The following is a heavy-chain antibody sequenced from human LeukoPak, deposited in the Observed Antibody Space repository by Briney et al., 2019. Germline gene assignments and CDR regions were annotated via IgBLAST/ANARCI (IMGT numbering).Heavy chain of an antibody. CDR2: ISGSGGST. J-gene: IGHJ4*02. CDR1: GFTFSSYA. D-gene: IGHD6-19*01. Sequence: GGSLRLSCAASGFTFSSYAISWVRQAPGKGLEWVSSISGSGGSTYYVDSVKGRFTISRDNSKNTLYLQMNSLRGEDTAVYYCAKRDSSGWYVAAGIDYWGQGTLVTVSS. CDR3: AKRDSSGWYVAAGIDY. V-gene: IGHV3-23*01.